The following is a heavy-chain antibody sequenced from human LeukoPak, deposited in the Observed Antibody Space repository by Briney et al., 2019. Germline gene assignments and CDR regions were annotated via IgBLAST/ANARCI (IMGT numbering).Heavy chain of an antibody. Sequence: ASVKVSCKASGYTFTSYGISWVRQAPGQGLEWMGWISAYNGNTNYAQKLQGRVTMTTDTSTSTAYMELRSLRSDDTAVYYCARLPTLTVGARDYYYMDVWGKGTTVTVSS. D-gene: IGHD1-26*01. CDR1: GYTFTSYG. CDR2: ISAYNGNT. V-gene: IGHV1-18*01. J-gene: IGHJ6*03. CDR3: ARLPTLTVGARDYYYMDV.